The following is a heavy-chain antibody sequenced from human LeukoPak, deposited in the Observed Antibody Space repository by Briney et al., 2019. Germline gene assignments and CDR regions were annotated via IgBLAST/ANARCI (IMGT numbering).Heavy chain of an antibody. J-gene: IGHJ4*02. Sequence: PGGSLRLSCAASGFTFSSYAMSWVRQAPGKGLEWVSAISGSGGSTYYADSVKGRFTISRDNSKNTLCLQMNSLRAEDTAVYYCAKVQYGDYELDYWGQGTLVTVSS. CDR3: AKVQYGDYELDY. CDR1: GFTFSSYA. V-gene: IGHV3-23*01. CDR2: ISGSGGST. D-gene: IGHD4-17*01.